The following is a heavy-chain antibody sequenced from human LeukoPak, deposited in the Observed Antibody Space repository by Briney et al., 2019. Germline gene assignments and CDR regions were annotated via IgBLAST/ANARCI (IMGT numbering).Heavy chain of an antibody. J-gene: IGHJ3*02. Sequence: GESLKISCKGSGYSFTTYWIGWVRQRPGKGLEWMGIIYPGDSDTRYSPSFQGQVTTSADKSISTAYLQWSSLKASDTAMYYCARTIGDDAFDIWGQGTMVTVSS. V-gene: IGHV5-51*01. CDR2: IYPGDSDT. CDR3: ARTIGDDAFDI. CDR1: GYSFTTYW. D-gene: IGHD3-9*01.